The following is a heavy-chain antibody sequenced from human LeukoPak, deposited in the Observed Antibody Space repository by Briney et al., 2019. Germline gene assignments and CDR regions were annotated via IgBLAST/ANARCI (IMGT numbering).Heavy chain of an antibody. J-gene: IGHJ5*02. CDR1: GGSFSGYY. Sequence: ASETLSLTCAVYGGSFSGYYWSWIRQPPGKGLEWIGEINHSGSTNYNPSLKSRVTISVDTSKNQFSLKLSSVTAADTAVYYCARDGKWELGPWGQGTLVTVSS. V-gene: IGHV4-34*01. CDR2: INHSGST. CDR3: ARDGKWELGP. D-gene: IGHD1-26*01.